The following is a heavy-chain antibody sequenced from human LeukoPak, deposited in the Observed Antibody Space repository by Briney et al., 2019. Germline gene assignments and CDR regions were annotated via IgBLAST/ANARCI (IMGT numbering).Heavy chain of an antibody. V-gene: IGHV3-48*03. CDR2: ISSSGSTI. CDR1: GFTFSSYE. Sequence: PGGSLRLSCAASGFTFSSYEMNWVRQAPGKGLEWVSYISSSGSTIYYTDSVKGRFTISRDNAKNSLYLQMNSLRAEDTAIYYCARDSSGWSRDAFDIWGQGTMVTVSS. CDR3: ARDSSGWSRDAFDI. D-gene: IGHD6-19*01. J-gene: IGHJ3*02.